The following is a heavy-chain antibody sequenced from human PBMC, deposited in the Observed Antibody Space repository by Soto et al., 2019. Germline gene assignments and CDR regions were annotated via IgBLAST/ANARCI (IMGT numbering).Heavy chain of an antibody. V-gene: IGHV2-5*05. Sequence: GSGPTLVNPPETLTLTCPFSGFSLSTSGVGVGWIRQPPGEALEWLALIYWDDDKRYGPSLKTRISITKDTSKNQVVLRVTNMDPVDTATYYCAHRLIVPSTDWGAAAFDFWGQGTKVTVSS. D-gene: IGHD2-2*01. CDR3: AHRLIVPSTDWGAAAFDF. J-gene: IGHJ3*01. CDR1: GFSLSTSGVG. CDR2: IYWDDDK.